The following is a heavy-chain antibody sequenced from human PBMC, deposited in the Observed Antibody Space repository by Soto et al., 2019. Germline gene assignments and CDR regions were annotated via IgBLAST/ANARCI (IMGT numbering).Heavy chain of an antibody. CDR2: ISAYNGNT. CDR1: GYTFTSYG. CDR3: ARVNRGIPMIVVVITTGENWFDP. V-gene: IGHV1-18*01. Sequence: GASVKVSCKASGYTFTSYGISWVRQAPGQGLEWMGWISAYNGNTNYAQKLQGRVTMTTDTSTSTAYMELRSLRSDDTAVYYCARVNRGIPMIVVVITTGENWFDPWGQGTLVTAPQ. J-gene: IGHJ5*02. D-gene: IGHD3-22*01.